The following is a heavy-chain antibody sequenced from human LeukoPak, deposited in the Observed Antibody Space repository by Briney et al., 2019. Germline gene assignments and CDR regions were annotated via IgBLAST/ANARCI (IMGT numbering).Heavy chain of an antibody. Sequence: PGGFLRLSCAASGFTFSSHAMHWVRQAPGKGLEWVSVISYDGNNKYYADSVKGRFTISRDNPRNTLYLQMNSLRAEDTAVYFCARDLHKAAEYYFDCWGQGTLVTVSS. V-gene: IGHV3-30*04. CDR1: GFTFSSHA. J-gene: IGHJ4*02. CDR3: ARDLHKAAEYYFDC. CDR2: ISYDGNNK.